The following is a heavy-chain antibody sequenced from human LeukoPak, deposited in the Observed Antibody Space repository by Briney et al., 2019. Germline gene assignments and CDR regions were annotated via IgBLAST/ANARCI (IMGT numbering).Heavy chain of an antibody. J-gene: IGHJ4*02. CDR3: ARDHCSSTSCDKLLDY. CDR2: IYYSGST. CDR1: GGSISSGDYY. D-gene: IGHD2-2*01. Sequence: PSETLSLTCTVSGGSISSGDYYWSWIRQPPGKGLEWIGYIYYSGSTNYNPSLKSRVTISVDTSKNQFSLKLSSVTAADTAVYYCARDHCSSTSCDKLLDYWGQGTLATVSS. V-gene: IGHV4-61*08.